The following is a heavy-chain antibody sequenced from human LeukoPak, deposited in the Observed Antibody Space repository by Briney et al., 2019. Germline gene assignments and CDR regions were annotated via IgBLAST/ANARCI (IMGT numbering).Heavy chain of an antibody. CDR2: INPSGGST. J-gene: IGHJ3*02. D-gene: IGHD3-22*01. CDR1: GYTFTSYY. V-gene: IGHV1-46*01. CDR3: ARQDDSSGYEVAFDI. Sequence: ASVKVSCKASGYTFTSYYMHWVRQAPGQGLEWKGIINPSGGSTSYAQKFQGRVTMTRDTSTSTVYMELSSLRSEDTAVYYCARQDDSSGYEVAFDIWGQGTMVTVSS.